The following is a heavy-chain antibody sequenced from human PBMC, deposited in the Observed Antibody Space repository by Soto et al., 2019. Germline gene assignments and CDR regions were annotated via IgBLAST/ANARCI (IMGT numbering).Heavy chain of an antibody. J-gene: IGHJ4*02. CDR3: EGESGENWSYEAY. V-gene: IGHV4-4*07. CDR1: GDTITSFS. CDR2: ISTTGNT. Sequence: TLSLTCTVSGDTITSFSWNWIRQSAGKGLEWIGRISTTGNTHYSPSLENRVTMSLDTSKNQFSLKLTSVTAADTAVYYCEGESGENWSYEAYWGQGTLVTVSS. D-gene: IGHD1-7*01.